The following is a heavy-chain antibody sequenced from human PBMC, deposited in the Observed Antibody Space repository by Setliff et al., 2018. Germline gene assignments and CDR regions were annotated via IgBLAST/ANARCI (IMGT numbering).Heavy chain of an antibody. Sequence: ASVKVSCKASGYTFNNYGITWVRQAPGQGLEWMGWINNYSFKTTYPQKFLDRVTVTTDTSATTAYMELKNLRSDDTAVYYCVRGGLAAAGKKGVFEHWGQGTLVTVSS. CDR2: INNYSFKT. CDR1: GYTFNNYG. V-gene: IGHV1-18*01. CDR3: VRGGLAAAGKKGVFEH. J-gene: IGHJ4*02. D-gene: IGHD6-13*01.